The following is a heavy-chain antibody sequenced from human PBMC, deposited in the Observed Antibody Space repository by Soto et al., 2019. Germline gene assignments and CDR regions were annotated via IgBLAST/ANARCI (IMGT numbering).Heavy chain of an antibody. V-gene: IGHV3-7*03. CDR2: IKYDGNEE. CDR3: SRENWFQDF. D-gene: IGHD3-9*01. J-gene: IGHJ4*02. CDR1: GFTFANYA. Sequence: GGSLRLSCAASGFTFANYAMGWVRQVPGQGLEWVASIKYDGNEENYVDSVKGRFTISRDNAKKSLYLEMHSLRAEDTALYYCSRENWFQDFWGQGTLVTVSS.